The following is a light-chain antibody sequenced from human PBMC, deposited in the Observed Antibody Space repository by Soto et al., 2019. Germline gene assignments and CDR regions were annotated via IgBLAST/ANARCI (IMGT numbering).Light chain of an antibody. CDR1: QSISSW. CDR3: QQYNSYSPT. V-gene: IGKV1-5*01. Sequence: DIQMTQSPSTLSASVGDRVTITCRASQSISSWLAWYQQKPGKAPKLLIYDASSLESGVPSRFSGSGSGTEFPLPIRSLQPDDFANYYCQQYNSYSPTFGQGTKGEIK. J-gene: IGKJ1*01. CDR2: DAS.